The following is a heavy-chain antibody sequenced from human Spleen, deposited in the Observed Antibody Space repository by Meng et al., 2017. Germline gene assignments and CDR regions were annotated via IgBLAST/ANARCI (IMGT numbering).Heavy chain of an antibody. J-gene: IGHJ3*02. D-gene: IGHD3-10*01. CDR1: GFTFSSYE. CDR3: ARQMNYYGSGSYWNDAFDI. CDR2: ISSSSYI. V-gene: IGHV3-21*01. Sequence: GESLKISCAASGFTFSSYEMNWVRQAPGKGLEWVSSISSSSYIYYADSVKGRFTISRDNAKNSLYLQMNSLRAEDTAVYYCARQMNYYGSGSYWNDAFDIWGQGTMVTVSS.